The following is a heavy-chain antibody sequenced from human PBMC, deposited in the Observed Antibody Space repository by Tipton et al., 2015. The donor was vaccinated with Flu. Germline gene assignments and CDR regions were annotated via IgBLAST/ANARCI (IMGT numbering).Heavy chain of an antibody. CDR1: NFIFSGYE. CDR3: GRAASGEGILEWFNGLDV. Sequence: SLRLSCAASNFIFSGYEMTWVRQAPGKGLEWIAYISSSGSTIYYADSVRGRFTISRDNVRSSLYLRMNSLRVEDTAVYYCGRAASGEGILEWFNGLDVWGQGTTVTVSS. V-gene: IGHV3-48*03. CDR2: ISSSGSTI. J-gene: IGHJ6*02. D-gene: IGHD3-3*01.